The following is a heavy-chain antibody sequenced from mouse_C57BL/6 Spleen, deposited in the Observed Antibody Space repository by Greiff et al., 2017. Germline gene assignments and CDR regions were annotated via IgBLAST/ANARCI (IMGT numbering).Heavy chain of an antibody. CDR3: ARYAYYSNYGDY. D-gene: IGHD2-5*01. CDR2: IDPEDGET. V-gene: IGHV14-2*01. CDR1: GFNIKDYY. J-gene: IGHJ2*01. Sequence: EVQLQESGAELVKPGASVKLSCTASGFNIKDYYMHWVKQRTEQGLEWIGRIDPEDGETKYAPKFPGKATITADTSSNTAYLQLSSLTSEDTAVYYCARYAYYSNYGDYWGQGTTLTVSS.